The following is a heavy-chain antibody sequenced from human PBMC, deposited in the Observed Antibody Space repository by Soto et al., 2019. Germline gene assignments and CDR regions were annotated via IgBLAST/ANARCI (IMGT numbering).Heavy chain of an antibody. CDR3: AREYCSSTSCFDAFDI. CDR2: ISSSSSYI. Sequence: PGGSLRLSCAASGFTFSSYSMNWVRQAPGKGLEWVSSISSSSSYIYYADSVKGRFTTSRDNAKNSLYLQMNSLRAEDTAVYYCAREYCSSTSCFDAFDIWGQGTMVTVSS. CDR1: GFTFSSYS. J-gene: IGHJ3*02. V-gene: IGHV3-21*01. D-gene: IGHD2-2*01.